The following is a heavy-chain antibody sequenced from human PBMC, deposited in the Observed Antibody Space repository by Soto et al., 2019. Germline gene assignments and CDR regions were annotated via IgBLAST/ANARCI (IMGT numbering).Heavy chain of an antibody. Sequence: SETLSLTCAVYGGSFSGYYLSWIRQPPGKGLEWIGEINRSGSTNYNPSLKSRVTISVDTSKNQFSLKLSSVTAADTAVYYCARGLEGYSSSWYDNYYYYMDVWGKGTTVTVSS. D-gene: IGHD6-13*01. CDR2: INRSGST. J-gene: IGHJ6*03. CDR3: ARGLEGYSSSWYDNYYYYMDV. CDR1: GGSFSGYY. V-gene: IGHV4-34*01.